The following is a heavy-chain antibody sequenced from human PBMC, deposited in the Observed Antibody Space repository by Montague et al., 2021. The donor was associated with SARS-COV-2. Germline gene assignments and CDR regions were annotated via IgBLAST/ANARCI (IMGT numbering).Heavy chain of an antibody. CDR3: AHSSGVDWLPHSWFDY. Sequence: PALVKPTQTLTLTCTFSGFSLSTIGVGVGWIRQPPGKALEWLALIYWDDDKRYSPFLRSRLTITKDTSKNQVVLTMTNMDPVDTATYFFAHSSGVDWLPHSWFDYWGQGTLVTVSS. CDR1: GFSLSTIGVG. D-gene: IGHD3-9*01. J-gene: IGHJ5*01. V-gene: IGHV2-5*02. CDR2: IYWDDDK.